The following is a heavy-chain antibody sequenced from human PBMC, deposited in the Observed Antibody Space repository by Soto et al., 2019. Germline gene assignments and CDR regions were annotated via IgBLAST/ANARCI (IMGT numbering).Heavy chain of an antibody. CDR3: ARDFPHYDFWSGYFPLLAAPTDAFDI. CDR2: ISAYNGNT. J-gene: IGHJ3*02. D-gene: IGHD3-3*01. Sequence: ASVKVSCKASGYTFTSYGISWVRQAPGQGLEWMGGISAYNGNTNYAQKRQGRVTMTTDTSTSTAYMELRSLRSDDTAVYYCARDFPHYDFWSGYFPLLAAPTDAFDIWRQGTMVTVSS. CDR1: GYTFTSYG. V-gene: IGHV1-18*01.